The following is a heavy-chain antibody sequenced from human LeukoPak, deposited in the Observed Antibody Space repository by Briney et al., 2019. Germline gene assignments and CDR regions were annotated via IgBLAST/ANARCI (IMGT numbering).Heavy chain of an antibody. Sequence: GGSLRLSCAASGFTFSTYSLNWVRQAPGKGLEWVSSISSSTTYIYYADSVKGRFTISRDNAKNSLYLQMNSLRVEDTAVYYCAKLAKYFYGSETYFFFEHWGQGTPVTASS. D-gene: IGHD3-10*01. V-gene: IGHV3-21*01. CDR1: GFTFSTYS. CDR3: AKLAKYFYGSETYFFFEH. J-gene: IGHJ4*02. CDR2: ISSSTTYI.